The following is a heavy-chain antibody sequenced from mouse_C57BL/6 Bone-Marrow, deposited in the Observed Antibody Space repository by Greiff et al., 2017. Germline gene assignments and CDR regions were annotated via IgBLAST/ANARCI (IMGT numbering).Heavy chain of an antibody. CDR2: IDPSDSYT. CDR1: GYTFTSYW. CDR3: AREGAITMVVDWYFDV. V-gene: IGHV1-69*01. J-gene: IGHJ1*03. Sequence: QVQLQQSGAELVMPGASVKLSCKASGYTFTSYWMHWVKQRPGQGLEWIGEIDPSDSYTNYNQKFKGKSTLTVDKSSSTAYMQLSSLTSEDSAVYYCAREGAITMVVDWYFDVWGTGTTVTVSS. D-gene: IGHD1-1*01.